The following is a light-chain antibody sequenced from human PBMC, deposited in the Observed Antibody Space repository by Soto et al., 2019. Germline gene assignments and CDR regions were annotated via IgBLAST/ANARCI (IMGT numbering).Light chain of an antibody. CDR2: DVS. Sequence: QSALTQPASVSGSPGQSITISCTGTSSDVGAYNYVSWYQQHPGKAPRLMIYDVSTRPSGVSDRFSGPKSGNTASLTISGLQAEDDADYYCSSYTITSRVFGTGTKVTVL. CDR3: SSYTITSRV. J-gene: IGLJ1*01. CDR1: SSDVGAYNY. V-gene: IGLV2-14*01.